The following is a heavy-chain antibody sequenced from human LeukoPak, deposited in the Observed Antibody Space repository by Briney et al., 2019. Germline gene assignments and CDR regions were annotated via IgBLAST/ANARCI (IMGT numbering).Heavy chain of an antibody. J-gene: IGHJ4*02. CDR1: GSSISSSSYY. D-gene: IGHD3-10*01. CDR3: ARDWIGYNYGSGSYYG. V-gene: IGHV4-39*06. CDR2: IYYSGST. Sequence: SETLSLTCTVSGSSISSSSYYWGWIRQPPGKGLEWIGSIYYSGSTYYNPSLKSRVTISVDTSKNQFTLKLSSVTAADTAVYYCARDWIGYNYGSGSYYGWGQGTLVTVSS.